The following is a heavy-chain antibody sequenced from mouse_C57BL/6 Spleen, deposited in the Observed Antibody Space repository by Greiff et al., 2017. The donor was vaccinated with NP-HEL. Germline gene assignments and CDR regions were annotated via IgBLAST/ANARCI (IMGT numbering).Heavy chain of an antibody. CDR1: GYTFTSYW. Sequence: QVQLKQPGAELVMPGASVKLSCKASGYTFTSYWMHWVKQRPGQGLEWIGEIDPSDSYTNYNQKFKGKSTLTVDKSSSTAYMQLSSLTSEDSAVYYCAILRRYYYAMDYWGQGTSVTVSS. V-gene: IGHV1-69*01. CDR3: AILRRYYYAMDY. D-gene: IGHD1-1*01. J-gene: IGHJ4*01. CDR2: IDPSDSYT.